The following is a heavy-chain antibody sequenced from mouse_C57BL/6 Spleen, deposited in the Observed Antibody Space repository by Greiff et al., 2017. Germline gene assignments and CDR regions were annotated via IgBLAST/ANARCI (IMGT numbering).Heavy chain of an antibody. V-gene: IGHV1-62-2*01. CDR1: GYTFTEYT. D-gene: IGHD2-1*01. CDR2: FYPGSGSI. Sequence: VKLQESGAELVKPGASVKLSCKASGYTFTEYTIHWVKQRSGQGLEWIGWFYPGSGSIKYNEKFKDKATLTADKSSSTVYMELSRLTSEDSAVYFCARHEEAGYYGNFHFDYWGQGTTLTVSS. CDR3: ARHEEAGYYGNFHFDY. J-gene: IGHJ2*01.